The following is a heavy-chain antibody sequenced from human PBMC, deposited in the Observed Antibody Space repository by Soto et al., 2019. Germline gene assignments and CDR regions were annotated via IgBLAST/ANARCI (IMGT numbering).Heavy chain of an antibody. CDR2: ISFDGTTK. CDR3: ATIPAVEYYYVGLDH. Sequence: QVQLVESGGGVVQPGRSLRLSCAASGFTFSSFAMHWVRQAPGKGLEWLAVISFDGTTKYYADSVKGRFTISRDNSKNTVSLQMASLRVEDTAVYYCATIPAVEYYYVGLDHWGQGTLVTVSS. D-gene: IGHD3-10*02. CDR1: GFTFSSFA. V-gene: IGHV3-30-3*01. J-gene: IGHJ4*02.